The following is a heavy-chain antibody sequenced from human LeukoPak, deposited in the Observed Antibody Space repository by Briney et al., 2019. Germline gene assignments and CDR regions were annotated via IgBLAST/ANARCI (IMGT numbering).Heavy chain of an antibody. V-gene: IGHV1-2*02. CDR1: GYTFTGYY. J-gene: IGHJ1*01. CDR3: ARDDYYDSSGYYTL. D-gene: IGHD3-22*01. Sequence: GASVKVSCKASGYTFTGYYMHWVRQAPGQGLEWMGWINPNSGGTNYAQKFQGRVTVTTDTSTSTAYMELRSLRSDDTALYYCARDDYYDSSGYYTLWGQGTLVTVSS. CDR2: INPNSGGT.